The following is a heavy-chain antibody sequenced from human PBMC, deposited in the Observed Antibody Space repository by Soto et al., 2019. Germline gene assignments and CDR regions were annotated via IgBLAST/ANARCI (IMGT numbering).Heavy chain of an antibody. V-gene: IGHV4-61*08. D-gene: IGHD2-21*01. Sequence: PSETLSLTCTVSGDSISSGDYYWSWIRQPPGKGLEWIGYIYYSGSTNYNPSLKSRVTISVDTSKNQFSLKLTSVTTADTAIYYCTRGGDPYKTGHWGQGTLVTVSS. J-gene: IGHJ4*02. CDR3: TRGGDPYKTGH. CDR2: IYYSGST. CDR1: GDSISSGDYY.